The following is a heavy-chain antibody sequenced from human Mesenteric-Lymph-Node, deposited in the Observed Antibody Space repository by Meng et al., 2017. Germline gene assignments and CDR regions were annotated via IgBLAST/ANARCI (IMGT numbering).Heavy chain of an antibody. CDR3: AGSSGYYIGYYFDY. V-gene: IGHV6-1*01. CDR2: TYYRSKWYT. D-gene: IGHD3-22*01. CDR1: WHSVSNNIVA. J-gene: IGHJ4*02. Sequence: VQLQQAGAGLVKPSQTLSLTCAVSWHSVSNNIVAYNWIRQSPSRGLEWLGRTYYRSKWYTDYAVSVKSRITINPDTSKNQFSLQLNSVTPEDTAVYYCAGSSGYYIGYYFDYWGQGTLVTVSS.